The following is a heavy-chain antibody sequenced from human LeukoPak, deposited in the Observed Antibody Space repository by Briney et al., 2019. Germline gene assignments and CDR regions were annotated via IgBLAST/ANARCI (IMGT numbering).Heavy chain of an antibody. V-gene: IGHV4-59*08. J-gene: IGHJ4*02. CDR1: GGSISSYY. Sequence: SETLSLTCTVSGGSISSYYWSWIRQPPGKGLEWIGYIYYSGSTNYNPSLKSRDTISVATSKNQFSLKLSSVTAADTAVYYCARLVQIGVDFDYWGQGTLVTVSS. CDR2: IYYSGST. CDR3: ARLVQIGVDFDY. D-gene: IGHD2-2*01.